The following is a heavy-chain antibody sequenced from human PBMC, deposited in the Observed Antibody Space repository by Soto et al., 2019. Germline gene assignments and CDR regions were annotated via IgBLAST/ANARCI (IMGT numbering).Heavy chain of an antibody. CDR3: TSWVQLERRAFDI. CDR1: GFTFSGSA. J-gene: IGHJ3*02. CDR2: IRSKANSYAT. Sequence: GGSLRLSCAASGFTFSGSAMHWVRQASGKGLEWLGRIRSKANSYATAYAASVKGRFTISRDDSKNTAYLQMNSLKTEDTAVYYCTSWVQLERRAFDIWGQGTMVTVSS. V-gene: IGHV3-73*01. D-gene: IGHD1-1*01.